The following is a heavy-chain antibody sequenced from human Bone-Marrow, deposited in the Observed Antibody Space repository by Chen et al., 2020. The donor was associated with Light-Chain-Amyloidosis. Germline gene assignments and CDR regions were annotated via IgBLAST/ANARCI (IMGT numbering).Heavy chain of an antibody. J-gene: IGHJ1*01. Sequence: EVQLVESGEGLVQPGGSLTLSCSGTGFTPSRYWMSWVRQAPGKGLAWVANIERDGDEKNYVDSVKGRFTISRDNAKNSLYLQMNSLRDEDTAVYYCARESTSSEGGCWGQGALVTVSS. CDR1: GFTPSRYW. V-gene: IGHV3-7*01. D-gene: IGHD1-26*01. CDR2: IERDGDEK. CDR3: ARESTSSEGGC.